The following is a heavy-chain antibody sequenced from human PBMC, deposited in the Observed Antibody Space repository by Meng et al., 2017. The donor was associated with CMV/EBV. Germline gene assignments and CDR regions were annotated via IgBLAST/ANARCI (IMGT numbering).Heavy chain of an antibody. Sequence: GSLRLSCAVYGGSFSGYYWSWIRQPPGKGLEWIGEINHSGSTNYNPSLKSRVTISVDTSKNQFSLKLISVTAADTAVYYCARQRSSGWLYYYYGMDVWGQGTTVTVSS. D-gene: IGHD6-19*01. CDR2: INHSGST. V-gene: IGHV4-34*01. CDR3: ARQRSSGWLYYYYGMDV. J-gene: IGHJ6*02. CDR1: GGSFSGYY.